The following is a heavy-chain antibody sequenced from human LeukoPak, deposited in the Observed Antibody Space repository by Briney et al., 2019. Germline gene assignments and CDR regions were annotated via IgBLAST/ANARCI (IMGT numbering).Heavy chain of an antibody. CDR1: GFSFSGYD. D-gene: IGHD3-10*01. J-gene: IGHJ4*02. V-gene: IGHV3-30*18. CDR3: PKGPVIRGVVIEPATRA. Sequence: PGGSLRLSCAASGFSFSGYDMHWVRQAPGEGVEWVAGISYDERKKFYADSVKGRFTISRDNAKNTLYLQVNRLRPEDSPAYYCPKGPVIRGVVIEPATRAWGQGTLVTVSS. CDR2: ISYDERKK.